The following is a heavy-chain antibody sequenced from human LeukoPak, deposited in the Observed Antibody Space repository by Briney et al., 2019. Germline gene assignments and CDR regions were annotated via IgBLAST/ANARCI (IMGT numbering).Heavy chain of an antibody. D-gene: IGHD6-13*01. Sequence: PSETLSLTCTVSGGSISSYYWSWIRQPPGKGLEWIGYIYYSGSTNYNPSPKSRVTISVDTSKNQFSLKLSSVTAADTAVYYCARERVGAAAAFDIWGQGTMVTVSS. J-gene: IGHJ3*02. CDR3: ARERVGAAAAFDI. CDR2: IYYSGST. V-gene: IGHV4-59*01. CDR1: GGSISSYY.